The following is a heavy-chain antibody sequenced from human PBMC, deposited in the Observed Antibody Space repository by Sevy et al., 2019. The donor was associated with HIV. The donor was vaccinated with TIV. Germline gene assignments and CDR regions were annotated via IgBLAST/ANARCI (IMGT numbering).Heavy chain of an antibody. CDR2: IYYSGSN. CDR1: GGSISSGDYY. J-gene: IGHJ4*02. CDR3: ASMTYYYGSGSYPIDY. D-gene: IGHD3-10*01. Sequence: SETLSLTCTVSGGSISSGDYYWSWIRQPPGKGLEWIGYIYYSGSNYYNPSLKSRVTISVDTSKNQFSLKLSSVTAADTAVYYCASMTYYYGSGSYPIDYWGQGTLVTVSS. V-gene: IGHV4-30-4*01.